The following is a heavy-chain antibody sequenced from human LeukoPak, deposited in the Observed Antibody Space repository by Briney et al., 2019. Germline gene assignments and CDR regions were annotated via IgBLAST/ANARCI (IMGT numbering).Heavy chain of an antibody. J-gene: IGHJ4*02. CDR3: ARAGDGYTY. CDR2: IDPDGGGT. V-gene: IGHV1-2*02. D-gene: IGHD5-24*01. CDR1: GYTFTGYY. Sequence: ASVKVSCKASGYTFTGYYMHWVRQAPGQGLEWMGWIDPDGGGTHYAQKFQGRVTMTRDTSISTAYMELSRLRSDDTAVFYCARAGDGYTYWGQGTLVTVSS.